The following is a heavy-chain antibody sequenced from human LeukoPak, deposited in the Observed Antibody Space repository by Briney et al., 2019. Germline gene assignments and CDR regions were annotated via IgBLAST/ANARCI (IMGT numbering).Heavy chain of an antibody. CDR3: ARFFSGDYVLDY. CDR1: GGSISSYY. Sequence: SETLSLTCTVSGGSISSYYWSWIRQPPGKGLEWIGYIYYSGSTNYNPSLKSRVTISVDPSKNQSSLKLSSVTAADTAVYYCARFFSGDYVLDYWGQGTLVTVSS. CDR2: IYYSGST. D-gene: IGHD4-17*01. J-gene: IGHJ4*02. V-gene: IGHV4-59*08.